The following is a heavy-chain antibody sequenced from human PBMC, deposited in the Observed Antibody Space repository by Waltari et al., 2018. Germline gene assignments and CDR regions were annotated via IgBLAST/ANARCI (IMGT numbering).Heavy chain of an antibody. D-gene: IGHD5-18*01. Sequence: QVQLVESGGGVVQPGRSLRLSCAASGFTFSSYGMHWVRQAPGKGLEWVAFIWFDGSNKYYADSVKGRFTISRDSSKNTLYLQMNNLRVEDTAVYYCAKDQERGYSYGYGFDYWGQGTLVTVSS. V-gene: IGHV3-33*06. CDR1: GFTFSSYG. J-gene: IGHJ4*02. CDR3: AKDQERGYSYGYGFDY. CDR2: IWFDGSNK.